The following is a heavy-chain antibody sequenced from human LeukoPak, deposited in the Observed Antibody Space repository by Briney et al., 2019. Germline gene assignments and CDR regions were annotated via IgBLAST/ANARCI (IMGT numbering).Heavy chain of an antibody. CDR3: ARGPKYCSSTSCLNWFDP. Sequence: ASVKVSCKASGYTFTSYYMHWVRQAPGQGLEWMGWINPNSGGTNYAQKFQGRVTMTRDTSISTAYMELSRLRSDETAVYYCARGPKYCSSTSCLNWFDPWGQGTLVTVSS. V-gene: IGHV1-2*02. J-gene: IGHJ5*02. D-gene: IGHD2-2*01. CDR2: INPNSGGT. CDR1: GYTFTSYY.